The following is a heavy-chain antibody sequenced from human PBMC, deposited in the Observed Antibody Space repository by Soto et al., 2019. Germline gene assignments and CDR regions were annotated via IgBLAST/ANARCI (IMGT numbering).Heavy chain of an antibody. V-gene: IGHV1-58*01. Sequence: SVKVSCKTSGFTFTSSAVQWVRQARGQRLEWIGWIVVGSAYTNYAEKFQDRVTITRDMSTSTAYMELTSLRSDDTAVYYCARVLFDDYYDSSGYYYSDYWGQGTLVTVSS. CDR1: GFTFTSSA. D-gene: IGHD3-22*01. CDR2: IVVGSAYT. J-gene: IGHJ4*02. CDR3: ARVLFDDYYDSSGYYYSDY.